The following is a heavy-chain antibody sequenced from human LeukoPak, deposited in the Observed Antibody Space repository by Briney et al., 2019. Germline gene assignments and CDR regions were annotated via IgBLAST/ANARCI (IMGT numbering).Heavy chain of an antibody. CDR1: GYTLTELS. CDR3: ATGPAPNYYGSGSPFDY. J-gene: IGHJ4*02. D-gene: IGHD3-10*01. CDR2: FDPEDGEI. Sequence: ASVKVSCKVSGYTLTELSMQWVRQAPGKGLEWMGGFDPEDGEISYAQKFQGRVTMTEDTSTDTAYMELSSLRSEDTAVYYCATGPAPNYYGSGSPFDYWGQGTLVTVSS. V-gene: IGHV1-24*01.